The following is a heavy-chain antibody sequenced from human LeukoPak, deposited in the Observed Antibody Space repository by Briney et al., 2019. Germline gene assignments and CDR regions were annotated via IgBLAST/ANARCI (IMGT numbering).Heavy chain of an antibody. Sequence: ASVKVSCKASGGTFSSYAISWVRQAPGQGLEWMGGIIPIFGTANYAHKFQGRVTITADESTSTAYMELSSLRSEDTAVYYCARVAHKTLDYYYYYMDVWGKGTTVTVSS. V-gene: IGHV1-69*01. J-gene: IGHJ6*03. D-gene: IGHD3-16*01. CDR2: IIPIFGTA. CDR3: ARVAHKTLDYYYYYMDV. CDR1: GGTFSSYA.